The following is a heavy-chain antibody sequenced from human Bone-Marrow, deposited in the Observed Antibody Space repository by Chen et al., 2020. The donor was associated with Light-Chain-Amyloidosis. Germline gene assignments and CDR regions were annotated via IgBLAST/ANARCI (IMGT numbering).Heavy chain of an antibody. V-gene: IGHV3-23*01. Sequence: DVQLLETGGGLVQPGGSLRLSCAASGFTFSSYPMSWVRQAPGKGLEWVSSISGSGGSTYYADSMEGRFTISRDNSKDTLYLQMDSLGAEDTAVYHCAQLSSSGYSVTDFWGQGTLVSVSS. CDR2: ISGSGGST. CDR1: GFTFSSYP. D-gene: IGHD3-22*01. CDR3: AQLSSSGYSVTDF. J-gene: IGHJ4*02.